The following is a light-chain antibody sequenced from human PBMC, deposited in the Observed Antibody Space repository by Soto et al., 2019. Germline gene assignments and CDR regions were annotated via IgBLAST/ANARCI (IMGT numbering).Light chain of an antibody. CDR1: SSDVGTYNL. V-gene: IGLV2-23*03. CDR3: CSYAGSSTFV. CDR2: EGS. Sequence: QSALTQPASVSGSPGQSITISCTGTSSDVGTYNLVSWYQQHPGKAPKLTIYEGSKRPSGVSNRFSGSKSGSTASLIISGLQAEDEADYYCCSYAGSSTFVFGGGTKLTVL. J-gene: IGLJ2*01.